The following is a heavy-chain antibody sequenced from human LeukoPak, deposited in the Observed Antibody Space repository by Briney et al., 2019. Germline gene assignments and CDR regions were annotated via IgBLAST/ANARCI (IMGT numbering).Heavy chain of an antibody. CDR1: GFTFSNAW. CDR2: IKSRTDGGTT. D-gene: IGHD6-13*01. J-gene: IGHJ6*03. Sequence: PGGSLRLSYAASGFTFSNAWMSWVRQAPGKGLEWVGRIKSRTDGGTTDYAAPVKGRFTISRDDSKNTLYLQMNSLKTEDTAVYYCTTGWYESAYYMDVWGKGTTVTVSS. CDR3: TTGWYESAYYMDV. V-gene: IGHV3-15*01.